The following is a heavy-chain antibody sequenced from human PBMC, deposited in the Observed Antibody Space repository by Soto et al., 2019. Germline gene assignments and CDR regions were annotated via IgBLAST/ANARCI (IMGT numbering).Heavy chain of an antibody. V-gene: IGHV3-23*01. Sequence: GGSLRLSCAASGFTFSSYAMSWVRQAPGKGLEWVSAISGSGGSTYYADSVKGGFTISRDNSKNTLYLQMNSMRAEATAVYDCAKDRGRYGMDVWGQGTTVTFSS. J-gene: IGHJ6*02. CDR1: GFTFSSYA. D-gene: IGHD1-26*01. CDR3: AKDRGRYGMDV. CDR2: ISGSGGST.